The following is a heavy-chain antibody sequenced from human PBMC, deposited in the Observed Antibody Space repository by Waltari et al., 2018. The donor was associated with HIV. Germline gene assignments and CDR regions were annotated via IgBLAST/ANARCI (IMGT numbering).Heavy chain of an antibody. V-gene: IGHV3-33*04. CDR1: GFTFNTFA. Sequence: QVHLVQSGGGVVQPGRSLRLSCAASGFTFNTFAMHWVRQAPGKGLEWVALIGRDGTDPYYADSVKGRFTISRDTSHNILYLQMNNLRAEDTALYYCVRDLLVGHVALGLQYYYGMDVWGQGTTVTVSS. CDR2: IGRDGTDP. D-gene: IGHD2-15*01. CDR3: VRDLLVGHVALGLQYYYGMDV. J-gene: IGHJ6*02.